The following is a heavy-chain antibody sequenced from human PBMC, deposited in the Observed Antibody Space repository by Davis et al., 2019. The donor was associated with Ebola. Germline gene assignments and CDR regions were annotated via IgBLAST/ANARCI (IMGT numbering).Heavy chain of an antibody. J-gene: IGHJ6*04. CDR1: GFTFSSYA. Sequence: GGSLRLSCAASGFTFSSYAMSWVRQAPGKGLEWVSAISGSGGSTYYADSVKGRFTISRDNSKNTLYLQMNSLRAEDTAVYYCAKEGRYCSGGSCLVYYYYGMDVWGKGTTVTVSS. CDR2: ISGSGGST. V-gene: IGHV3-23*01. CDR3: AKEGRYCSGGSCLVYYYYGMDV. D-gene: IGHD2-15*01.